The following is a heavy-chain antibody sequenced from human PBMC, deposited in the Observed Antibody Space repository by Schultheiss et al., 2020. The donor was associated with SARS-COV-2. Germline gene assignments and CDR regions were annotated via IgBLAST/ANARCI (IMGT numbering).Heavy chain of an antibody. D-gene: IGHD3-3*01. V-gene: IGHV3-21*01. J-gene: IGHJ6*02. CDR1: GFTFSSYS. Sequence: GGSLRLSCAASGFTFSSYSMNWVRQAPGKGLEWVSSISSSSSHTNYADSVKGRFTISRDNAKNSLYLQMNSLRAEDTAVYYCARTATIFGVVTHYTMDVWGQGTAVTVSS. CDR3: ARTATIFGVVTHYTMDV. CDR2: ISSSSSHT.